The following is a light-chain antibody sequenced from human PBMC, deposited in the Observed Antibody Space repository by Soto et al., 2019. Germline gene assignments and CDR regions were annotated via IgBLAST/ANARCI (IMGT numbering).Light chain of an antibody. Sequence: DIQLTQSPSTLSASVGDRFTITCRVSQSISSWLAWYQQKPGKAPKLLIYDASSVESGVPSRFSGSGSGTEFTLTISSLQPDDFATYYCQQYNSYSPWTFGQGTKVDIK. J-gene: IGKJ1*01. CDR3: QQYNSYSPWT. CDR2: DAS. CDR1: QSISSW. V-gene: IGKV1-5*01.